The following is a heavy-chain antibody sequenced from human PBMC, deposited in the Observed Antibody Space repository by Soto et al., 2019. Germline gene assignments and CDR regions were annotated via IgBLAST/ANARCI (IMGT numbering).Heavy chain of an antibody. CDR1: GYTFTTYY. J-gene: IGHJ5*02. CDR3: TRGRAGNWFDP. V-gene: IGHV1-18*01. CDR2: ISTNSGKT. Sequence: QVQLVQSGGEAKKTGASVKISCKTCGYTFTTYYINWVRQAPGQGLEWMGRISTNSGKTNYAQNFQGRVTMTTDTSTSTAYMEVRSLRSDDTAVYYCTRGRAGNWFDPWGQGTLVTVSS.